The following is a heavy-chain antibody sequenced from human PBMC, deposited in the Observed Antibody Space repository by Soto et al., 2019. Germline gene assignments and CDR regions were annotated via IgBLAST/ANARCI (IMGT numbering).Heavy chain of an antibody. CDR1: GYSFTDYH. V-gene: IGHV1-2*04. CDR2: INPKSGGT. CDR3: ARGHSTDCSNGVCSFFYNHEMDV. J-gene: IGHJ6*02. D-gene: IGHD2-8*01. Sequence: ASVKVSCKASGYSFTDYHIHWVRQAPGQGLEWLGRINPKSGGTSTSQKFQGWVTMTRDRSISTVYMELTRLRSDDTAVYFCARGHSTDCSNGVCSFFYNHEMDVWGQGTTVTVSS.